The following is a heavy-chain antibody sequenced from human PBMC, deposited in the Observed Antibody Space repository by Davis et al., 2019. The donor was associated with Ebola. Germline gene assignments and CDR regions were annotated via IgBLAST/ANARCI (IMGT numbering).Heavy chain of an antibody. CDR1: GFIFSTYA. CDR2: ISYDGSNE. V-gene: IGHV3-30-3*01. CDR3: ARVQNYDFWSGLGY. J-gene: IGHJ4*02. D-gene: IGHD3-3*01. Sequence: GESLKISCATSGFIFSTYAMHWVRQAPGKGLEWLAVISYDGSNEYYAVSVKGRFIVSRDNSKNTLSLQMNSLRGEDTAVYYCARVQNYDFWSGLGYWGQGVLVTVSS.